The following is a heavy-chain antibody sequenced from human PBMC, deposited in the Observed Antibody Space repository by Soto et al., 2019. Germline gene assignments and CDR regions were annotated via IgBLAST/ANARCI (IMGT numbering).Heavy chain of an antibody. CDR1: GGTFSSYA. V-gene: IGHV1-69*06. CDR2: IIPIFGTA. J-gene: IGHJ6*02. CDR3: ARLSARTIFVVVIRVHYGMDV. Sequence: QVQLVQSGAEVKKPGSSVKVSCKASGGTFSSYAISWVRQAPGQGLEWMGGIIPIFGTANYAQKFQGRVTITADKSTSTADMELSSLRSEDTAVYSCARLSARTIFVVVIRVHYGMDVWGQGTTVTVSS. D-gene: IGHD3-3*01.